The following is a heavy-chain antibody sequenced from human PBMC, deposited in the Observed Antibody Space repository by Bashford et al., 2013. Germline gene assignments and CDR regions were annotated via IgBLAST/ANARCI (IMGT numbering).Heavy chain of an antibody. CDR2: IRSKANTYAT. V-gene: IGHV3-73*01. Sequence: GGSLRLSCAASGFTFSGSAVHWVRQASGKGLEWIGLIRSKANTYATVYGASVKGRFTISRDDSKNTAYLQMNSLQTEDTAVYYCTVLVGGASMSTGYWGQGTLVTVSS. D-gene: IGHD1-26*01. CDR1: GFTFSGSA. J-gene: IGHJ4*02. CDR3: TVLVGGASMSTGY.